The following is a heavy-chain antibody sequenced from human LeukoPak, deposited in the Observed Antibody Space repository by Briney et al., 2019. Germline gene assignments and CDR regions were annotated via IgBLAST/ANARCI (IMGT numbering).Heavy chain of an antibody. CDR1: GGSISNYY. CDR2: IFYSGST. Sequence: PSETLSLTCTVSGGSISNYYWGWIRQPPGKGLEWIGNIFYSGSTYYSPSLRSRVTISLDTSRNQFSLKLNSVTAADTAVYYCAKSNGYGLVDIWGQGTMVTVSS. CDR3: AKSNGYGLVDI. D-gene: IGHD3-10*01. J-gene: IGHJ3*02. V-gene: IGHV4-39*07.